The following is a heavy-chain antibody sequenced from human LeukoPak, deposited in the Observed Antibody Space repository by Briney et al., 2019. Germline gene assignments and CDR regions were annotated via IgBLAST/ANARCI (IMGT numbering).Heavy chain of an antibody. CDR1: GGSISSSYSY. CDR2: IYYSGST. D-gene: IGHD2-15*01. V-gene: IGHV4-39*07. CDR3: ARDSRYCSGGSCCDAFDI. Sequence: SETLSLTCTVSGGSISSSYSYWGWIRQPPGKGLEWIGNIYYSGSTYYNPSLKSRVTISVDTSKNQFSLKLSSVTAADTAVYYCARDSRYCSGGSCCDAFDIWGKGTMVTVSS. J-gene: IGHJ3*02.